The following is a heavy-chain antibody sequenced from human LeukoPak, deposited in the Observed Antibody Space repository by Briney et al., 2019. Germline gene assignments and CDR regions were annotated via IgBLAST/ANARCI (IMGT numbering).Heavy chain of an antibody. V-gene: IGHV3-30*18. CDR1: GFTFSSYG. CDR3: AKDPGKFWSGHDY. CDR2: TSYDGSNK. J-gene: IGHJ4*02. Sequence: GGSLRLSCAASGFTFSSYGMHWVRKAPGKGLEWVAVTSYDGSNKYYADSVKGRFTISRDNSKNTLYLQMNSLRGEDTAVYYCAKDPGKFWSGHDYWGQGTLVTVSS. D-gene: IGHD3-3*01.